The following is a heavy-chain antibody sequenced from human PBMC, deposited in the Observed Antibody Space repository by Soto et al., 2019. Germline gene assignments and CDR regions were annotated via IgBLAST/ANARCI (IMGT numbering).Heavy chain of an antibody. CDR3: ARRRRYGGNSGDAFDI. V-gene: IGHV1-46*01. CDR2: INPSGCST. J-gene: IGHJ3*02. CDR1: AYTVTSYY. Sequence: ASVNGSCKASAYTVTSYYMHWVRHAPGQGLEWMGIINPSGCSTSYAQKFQGRVTMTRDTSTSTVYMELSSLRPEDTAVYYCARRRRYGGNSGDAFDIWGHGTMVTVS. D-gene: IGHD4-17*01.